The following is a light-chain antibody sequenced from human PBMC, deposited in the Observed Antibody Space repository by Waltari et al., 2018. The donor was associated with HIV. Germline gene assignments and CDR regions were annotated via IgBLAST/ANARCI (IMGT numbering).Light chain of an antibody. Sequence: QSALTQPASLSGSPGQSITIYCSGSSSDIGGYNYASLYQQNPGKAPKLIIYNVNHRPSGISDRFSGSRSGNTASLTISGLQAEDEAIYYCSSYVSTKNVLFGGGTKVTVV. J-gene: IGLJ2*01. CDR2: NVN. V-gene: IGLV2-14*03. CDR3: SSYVSTKNVL. CDR1: SSDIGGYNY.